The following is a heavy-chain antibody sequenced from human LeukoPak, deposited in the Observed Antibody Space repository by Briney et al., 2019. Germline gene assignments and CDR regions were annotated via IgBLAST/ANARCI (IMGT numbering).Heavy chain of an antibody. CDR1: GYTLTELS. V-gene: IGHV1-24*01. Sequence: ASVTVSCKVSGYTLTELSMHWVRQAPGKGLEWMGGFDPEDGETIYAQKFQGRVTMTEDTSTDTAYMELSSLRSEDTAVYYCATESIVGATTFHWGQGTLVTVSS. J-gene: IGHJ4*02. CDR2: FDPEDGET. CDR3: ATESIVGATTFH. D-gene: IGHD1-26*01.